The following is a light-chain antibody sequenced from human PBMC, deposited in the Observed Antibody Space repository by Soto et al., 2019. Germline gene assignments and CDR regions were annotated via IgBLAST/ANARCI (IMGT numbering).Light chain of an antibody. V-gene: IGKV1-39*01. J-gene: IGKJ4*01. CDR3: QQYNYWPLT. CDR1: QSISSY. Sequence: DIQMTQSPSSLSASVGDRVTITCRASQSISSYLNWYQQKPGKAPKLLIYAASSLQSGVPSRFSGSGSGTDFTLTISSLQSEDFAVYYCQQYNYWPLTFGGGTKVDIK. CDR2: AAS.